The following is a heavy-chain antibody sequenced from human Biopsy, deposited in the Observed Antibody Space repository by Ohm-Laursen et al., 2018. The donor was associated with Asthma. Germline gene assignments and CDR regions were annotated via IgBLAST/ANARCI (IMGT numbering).Heavy chain of an antibody. CDR1: GFTFSSFG. J-gene: IGHJ1*01. D-gene: IGHD3-3*02. Sequence: SLRLSCAASGFTFSSFGMHWVRQAPGKGLEWVACISYDGSNKYYADSVKGRFTISRDNSKNTVYLQMNSLRAEDTAVYYCARTFHFWSPYHAEHYQLWGQGTLVTVSS. V-gene: IGHV3-30*03. CDR2: ISYDGSNK. CDR3: ARTFHFWSPYHAEHYQL.